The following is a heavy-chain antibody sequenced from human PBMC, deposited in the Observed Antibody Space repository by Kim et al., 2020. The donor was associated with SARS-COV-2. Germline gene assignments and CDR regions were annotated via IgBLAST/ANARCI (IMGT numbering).Heavy chain of an antibody. CDR2: IYYSGST. Sequence: SETLSLTCTVSGGSISSSSNYWGWIRQPPGKGLEWIGSIYYSGSTYYNPSLKSRVTISVDTSKNQFSLKLSSVTAADTAVYYCAREGKGYYWNDEALRKAWFDPWGQGTLVTVSS. D-gene: IGHD1-20*01. V-gene: IGHV4-39*07. J-gene: IGHJ5*02. CDR3: AREGKGYYWNDEALRKAWFDP. CDR1: GGSISSSSNY.